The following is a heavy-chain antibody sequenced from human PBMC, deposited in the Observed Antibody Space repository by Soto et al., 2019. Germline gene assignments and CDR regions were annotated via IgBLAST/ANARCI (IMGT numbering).Heavy chain of an antibody. J-gene: IGHJ4*02. V-gene: IGHV4-39*01. CDR1: GGSISSSSYY. CDR3: ARHLSSWSGQNRRSMTYFDY. D-gene: IGHD3-22*01. CDR2: IYYSGST. Sequence: SETLSLTCTVSGGSISSSSYYWGWIRQPPGKGLEWIGSIYYSGSTYYSPSLKSRVTISVDTSKNQFSLKLSSVTAADTAVYYCARHLSSWSGQNRRSMTYFDYWGQGTLVTVSS.